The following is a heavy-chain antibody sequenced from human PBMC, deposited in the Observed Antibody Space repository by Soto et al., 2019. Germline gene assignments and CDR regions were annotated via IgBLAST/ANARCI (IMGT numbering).Heavy chain of an antibody. Sequence: GGSLRLSCAASVFSFDYYAMTWFRQATGKGLEWVSAISGSGDNTYYADSVKGRFTISRDNSRNTLYLQLNTLRAEDTALYYCAKGYYSGYDLAYFDYWGQGTLVTVSS. CDR3: AKGYYSGYDLAYFDY. D-gene: IGHD5-12*01. J-gene: IGHJ4*02. CDR1: VFSFDYYA. V-gene: IGHV3-23*01. CDR2: ISGSGDNT.